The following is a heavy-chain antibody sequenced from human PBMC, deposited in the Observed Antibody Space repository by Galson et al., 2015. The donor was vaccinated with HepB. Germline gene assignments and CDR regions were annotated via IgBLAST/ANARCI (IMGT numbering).Heavy chain of an antibody. CDR3: AKGEVATIYFDY. Sequence: SLRLSCAASGFTFSSYAMSWVRQAPGKGLEWVSAISGSGGSTYYADSVKGRFTISRDNSKNTLYLQMNSLRAEDTAVYYCAKGEVATIYFDYWGQGTLVTVSS. CDR2: ISGSGGST. J-gene: IGHJ4*02. V-gene: IGHV3-23*01. CDR1: GFTFSSYA. D-gene: IGHD5-12*01.